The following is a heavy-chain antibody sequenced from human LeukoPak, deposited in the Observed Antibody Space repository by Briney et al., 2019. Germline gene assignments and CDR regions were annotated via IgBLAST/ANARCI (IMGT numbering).Heavy chain of an antibody. CDR3: ARERGYSYYFDY. Sequence: SETLSLTCTVSGGSISNYYWSWIRQPPGKGLEWIGYIYYSGSTNYNPSLKSRVTISVDTSKNQFSLKLSSVTAADTAVYYCARERGYSYYFDYWGQGTLVTVSS. V-gene: IGHV4-59*01. D-gene: IGHD5-18*01. J-gene: IGHJ4*02. CDR2: IYYSGST. CDR1: GGSISNYY.